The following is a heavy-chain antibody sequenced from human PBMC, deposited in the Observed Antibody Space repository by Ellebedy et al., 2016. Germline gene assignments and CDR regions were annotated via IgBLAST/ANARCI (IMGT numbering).Heavy chain of an antibody. CDR1: GGSFSGYY. V-gene: IGHV4-34*01. CDR3: ARNYGAIMVREGNYAFDI. CDR2: INHSGST. Sequence: SGTLSLTCAVYGGSFSGYYWSWIRQPPGKGLEWIGEINHSGSTNYNPSLKSRVTISVDTSKNQFSLKLSSVTAVDTAVYYCARNYGAIMVREGNYAFDIWGQGTMVTVSS. J-gene: IGHJ3*02. D-gene: IGHD3-10*01.